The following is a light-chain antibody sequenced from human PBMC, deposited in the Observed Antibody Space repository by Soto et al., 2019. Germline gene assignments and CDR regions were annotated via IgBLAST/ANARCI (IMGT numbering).Light chain of an antibody. CDR3: QHYDNSAALT. V-gene: IGKV3-20*01. CDR2: GVS. J-gene: IGKJ4*01. Sequence: EIVLTQSPGTLSLSPGESATLFCRASQTVSSSCLAWYQQKPGQAPRLLIYGVSSRATGIPDRFSGSGSGTDFTLTISRLQPEDFAVDYCQHYDNSAALTFGGGTKVDIK. CDR1: QTVSSSC.